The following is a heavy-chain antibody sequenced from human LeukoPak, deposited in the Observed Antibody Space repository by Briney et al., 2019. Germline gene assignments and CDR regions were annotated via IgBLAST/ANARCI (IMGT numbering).Heavy chain of an antibody. CDR1: GYSFTNYW. CDR2: IYPGDSDT. J-gene: IGHJ3*02. Sequence: GESLKISCKSSGYSFTNYWIGWVRQMPGKGLEWMGIIYPGDSDTRYSPSFQGQVTISADKSISTAYLQWSSLKASDTAMYYCATVAGNFVLIGAFDIWGQGTMVTVPS. V-gene: IGHV5-51*01. D-gene: IGHD6-19*01. CDR3: ATVAGNFVLIGAFDI.